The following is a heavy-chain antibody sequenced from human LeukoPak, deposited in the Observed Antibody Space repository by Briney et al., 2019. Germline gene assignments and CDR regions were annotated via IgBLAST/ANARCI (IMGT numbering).Heavy chain of an antibody. CDR1: GFTFSSYA. Sequence: RSLRLSCAASGFTFSSYAMHGVGQAPGKGVEGVAVISYDGSNKYYADSVKGRFTISRDNSKNTLYLQMNSLRAEDTAVYYCARDGGSGYYYSFDYWGQGTLVTVSS. D-gene: IGHD3-22*01. J-gene: IGHJ4*02. CDR3: ARDGGSGYYYSFDY. V-gene: IGHV3-30-3*01. CDR2: ISYDGSNK.